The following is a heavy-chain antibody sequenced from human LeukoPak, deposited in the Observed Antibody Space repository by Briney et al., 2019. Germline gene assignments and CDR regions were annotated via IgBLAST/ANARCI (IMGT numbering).Heavy chain of an antibody. V-gene: IGHV3-74*01. D-gene: IGHD6-13*01. CDR3: ARDQYSSSWYPYGMDV. CDR1: GFTFSRYW. CDR2: IDSDGSST. Sequence: PGGSLRLSCVVSGFTFSRYWMHWVRQAPGKGLVWVSRIDSDGSSTKYADSVEGRFTISRDNAKNTLYLQMNSLRAEDTAVYYCARDQYSSSWYPYGMDVWGQGTTVTVSS. J-gene: IGHJ6*02.